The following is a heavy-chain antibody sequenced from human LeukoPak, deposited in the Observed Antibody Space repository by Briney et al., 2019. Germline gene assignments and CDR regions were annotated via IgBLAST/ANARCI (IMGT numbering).Heavy chain of an antibody. J-gene: IGHJ3*02. D-gene: IGHD4-17*01. V-gene: IGHV4-4*07. CDR2: VYPSGSA. Sequence: KPSETLSLTCTVFGGSISGYWWTWIRQSAGKGLEWIGRVYPSGSANYNPSLKSRVTMSVDTSKNQFSLKLNSVTAADTAVYYCASDNLHDYGVYGWDGVNALDIWGQGTMVTVSS. CDR3: ASDNLHDYGVYGWDGVNALDI. CDR1: GGSISGYW.